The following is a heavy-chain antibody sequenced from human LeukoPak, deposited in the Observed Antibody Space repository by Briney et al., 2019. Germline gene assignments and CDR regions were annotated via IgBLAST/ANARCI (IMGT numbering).Heavy chain of an antibody. CDR1: GGSISSGGYY. J-gene: IGHJ6*02. Sequence: PSETLSLTCTVSGGSISSGGYYWSWLRQHPGKGLEWIGYIYYSGSTYYNPSLKSRVTISVDTSKNQFSLKLSSVTAADTAVCYCTRHRSGYDKRYYYYGMDVWGQGTTVTVSS. CDR2: IYYSGST. V-gene: IGHV4-31*03. CDR3: TRHRSGYDKRYYYYGMDV. D-gene: IGHD5-12*01.